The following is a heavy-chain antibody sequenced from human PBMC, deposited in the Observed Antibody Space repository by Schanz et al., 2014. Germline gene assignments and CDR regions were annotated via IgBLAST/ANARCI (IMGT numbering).Heavy chain of an antibody. J-gene: IGHJ4*02. D-gene: IGHD6-13*01. CDR3: ASSGAGYSSSWDFDY. CDR2: ITAYNGDT. CDR1: GYTFTSHG. Sequence: QVQLVQSGAEVKKPGASVKVSCKASGYTFTSHGISWVRQAPGQGLEWMGWITAYNGDTNYAQKFQGRVTMTTDTSTSTVYMDVSSLRSEDTAVYYCASSGAGYSSSWDFDYWGQGTLVTVSS. V-gene: IGHV1-18*01.